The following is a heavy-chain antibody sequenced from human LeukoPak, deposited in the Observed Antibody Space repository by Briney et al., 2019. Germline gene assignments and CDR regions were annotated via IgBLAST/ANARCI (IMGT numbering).Heavy chain of an antibody. V-gene: IGHV3-33*08. CDR2: IWYDGTNK. CDR1: GFTFSSYA. J-gene: IGHJ4*02. D-gene: IGHD1-26*01. CDR3: AREKAGGFDF. Sequence: GGSLRLSCAASGFTFSSYAMSWVRQAPGKGLEWVAVIWYDGTNKFYADSVKGRFTISRDNSKNTLFLQMNSLRADDTAVYYCAREKAGGFDFWGQGTLVTVSS.